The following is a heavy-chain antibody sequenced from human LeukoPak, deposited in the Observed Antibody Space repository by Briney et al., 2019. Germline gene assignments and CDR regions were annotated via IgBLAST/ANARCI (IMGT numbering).Heavy chain of an antibody. V-gene: IGHV6-1*01. Sequence: SQTLSLTCAISGDSVSSNSAAWNWIRQSQSRGLEWLGRTYYRSKWYNDYAVSVKSRITINPDTSKNQFSLQLNSVTPEDTAVYYCARSFAVAGHDAFDIWGQGTMVTVSS. CDR2: TYYRSKWYN. J-gene: IGHJ3*02. D-gene: IGHD6-19*01. CDR3: ARSFAVAGHDAFDI. CDR1: GDSVSSNSAA.